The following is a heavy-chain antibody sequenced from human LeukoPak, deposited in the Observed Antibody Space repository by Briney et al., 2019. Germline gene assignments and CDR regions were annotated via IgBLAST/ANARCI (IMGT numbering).Heavy chain of an antibody. CDR2: INHSGST. D-gene: IGHD3-3*01. J-gene: IGHJ5*02. Sequence: PSETLSLTCAVYGGSFSGYYWSWIRQPPGKGLEWIGEINHSGSTSYNPSLKSRVTISVDTSKNQFSLKLSSVTAADTAVYYCARAPRITIFGVVKNWFDPWGQGTLVTVSS. CDR3: ARAPRITIFGVVKNWFDP. CDR1: GGSFSGYY. V-gene: IGHV4-34*01.